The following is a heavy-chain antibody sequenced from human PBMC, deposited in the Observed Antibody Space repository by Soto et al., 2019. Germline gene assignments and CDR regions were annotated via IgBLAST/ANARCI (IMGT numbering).Heavy chain of an antibody. CDR3: TRGNRVSSTGTGDH. Sequence: PGGSLRLSCEVSGFTFSAYWMHWVRQVPGKGLIWVSRISDDGSTTTYADSVKGRFTISRDNAKNTLYLLMNSLRADDTGLDDCTRGNRVSSTGTGDHWGQGTLVTVSS. CDR1: GFTFSAYW. CDR2: ISDDGSTT. D-gene: IGHD1-1*01. J-gene: IGHJ4*02. V-gene: IGHV3-74*01.